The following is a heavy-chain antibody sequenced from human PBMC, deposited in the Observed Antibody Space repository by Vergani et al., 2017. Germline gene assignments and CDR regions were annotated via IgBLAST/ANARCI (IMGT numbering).Heavy chain of an antibody. CDR1: GGSISSSSYY. CDR2: IYYSGST. CDR3: ASGPSSSSWYLIDY. J-gene: IGHJ4*02. V-gene: IGHV4-39*01. Sequence: QLQLQESGPGLVKPSETLSLTCTVSGGSISSSSYYWGWIRQPPGKGLEWIGSIYYSGSTYYNPSLKSRVTISVDTSKNQFSLKLSSVTAAETAVYYCASGPSSSSWYLIDYWGQGTLVTVSS. D-gene: IGHD6-13*01.